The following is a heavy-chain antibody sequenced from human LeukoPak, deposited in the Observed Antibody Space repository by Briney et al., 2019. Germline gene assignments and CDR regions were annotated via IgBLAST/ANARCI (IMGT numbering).Heavy chain of an antibody. Sequence: GESLQISCQGSGYSFTSYWISWVRQMPGKGLEWMGRIDPSDSYTNYSPTFQGHVTISADKSISTAYLQWSSLKASDTAMYYCARDDCSSTSCYVYSYYYGMDVWGQGTTVTVSS. CDR1: GYSFTSYW. D-gene: IGHD2-2*01. CDR2: IDPSDSYT. J-gene: IGHJ6*02. CDR3: ARDDCSSTSCYVYSYYYGMDV. V-gene: IGHV5-10-1*01.